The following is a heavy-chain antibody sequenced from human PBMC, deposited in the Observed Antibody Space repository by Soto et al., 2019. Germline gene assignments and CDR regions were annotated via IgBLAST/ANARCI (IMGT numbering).Heavy chain of an antibody. Sequence: SVKVSCKASGGTFSSYAISWVRQAPGQGLEWMGGIIPTFGTANYAQKFQGRVTITADESTSTAYMELSSLRSEDTAVYYCARDLPDGTHYYYGMDVWGQGTTVTVSS. CDR3: ARDLPDGTHYYYGMDV. J-gene: IGHJ6*02. V-gene: IGHV1-69*13. CDR1: GGTFSSYA. D-gene: IGHD6-13*01. CDR2: IIPTFGTA.